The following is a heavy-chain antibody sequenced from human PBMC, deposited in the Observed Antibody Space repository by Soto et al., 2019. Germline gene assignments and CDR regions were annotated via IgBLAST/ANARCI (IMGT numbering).Heavy chain of an antibody. Sequence: SETLSLTCAVYGGSFSGYYWTWIRQAPWKGLEWIGEINHSGGTNYNSSLKSRVIISVDTSKNQFSLILYPVSAADTAVYFCARDRQYSQFWSGYQNEGPYNMDVWGQGTTVTVSS. D-gene: IGHD3-3*02. CDR2: INHSGGT. J-gene: IGHJ6*02. CDR1: GGSFSGYY. CDR3: ARDRQYSQFWSGYQNEGPYNMDV. V-gene: IGHV4-34*01.